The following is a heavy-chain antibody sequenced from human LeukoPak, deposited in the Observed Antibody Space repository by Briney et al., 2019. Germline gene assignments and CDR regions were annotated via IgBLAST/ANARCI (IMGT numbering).Heavy chain of an antibody. CDR2: ISINGDKT. J-gene: IGHJ6*02. D-gene: IGHD2-15*01. CDR3: AKSPGGSAQGYYGMDV. CDR1: GFTFSGHF. V-gene: IGHV3-64*04. Sequence: GSLRLSCSASGFTFSGHFMHWVRQAPGKGLEYVSSISINGDKTYYAESVKGRFTISRDHSKNTLYLQMNSLRAEDTAVYYCAKSPGGSAQGYYGMDVRGQGTTVTVSS.